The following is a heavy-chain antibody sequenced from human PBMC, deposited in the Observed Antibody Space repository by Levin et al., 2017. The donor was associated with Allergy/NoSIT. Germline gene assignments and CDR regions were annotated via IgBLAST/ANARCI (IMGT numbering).Heavy chain of an antibody. CDR3: ARDIIKRTVYDILTGFSPAGMDV. J-gene: IGHJ6*02. CDR2: IIPIFGTA. V-gene: IGHV1-69*13. Sequence: SVKVSCKASGGTFSSYAISWVRQAPGQGLEWMGGIIPIFGTANYAQKFQGRVTITADESTSTAYMELSSLRSEDTAVYYCARDIIKRTVYDILTGFSPAGMDVWGQGTTVTVSS. D-gene: IGHD3-9*01. CDR1: GGTFSSYA.